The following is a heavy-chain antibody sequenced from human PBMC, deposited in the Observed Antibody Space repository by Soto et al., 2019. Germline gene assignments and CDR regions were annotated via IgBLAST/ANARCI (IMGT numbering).Heavy chain of an antibody. V-gene: IGHV3-74*01. J-gene: IGHJ4*02. Sequence: VPLVESGGGSVQPGGSLRLSCVASGITFSGFWMHWVRQVPGEGLVWVARVDSAGSGTSYADSVKGRFTISRDNAKNTLSLQLDSLRVGVTAVYYCATVFEHWGQGIPVAVSS. CDR2: VDSAGSGT. CDR3: ATVFEH. CDR1: GITFSGFW.